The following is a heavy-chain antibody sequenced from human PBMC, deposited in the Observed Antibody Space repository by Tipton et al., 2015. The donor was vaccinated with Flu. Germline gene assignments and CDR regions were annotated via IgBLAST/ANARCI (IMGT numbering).Heavy chain of an antibody. CDR1: GGSISSYY. J-gene: IGHJ6*02. CDR3: AREFGNCSGGSCYSYKHYYGMDV. D-gene: IGHD2-15*01. CDR2: IYTSGST. Sequence: TLSLTCTVSGGSISSYYWSWIRQPAGKGLEWIGRIYTSGSTNYNPSLKSRVTMSVDTSKNQFSLKLSSVTAADTAVYYCAREFGNCSGGSCYSYKHYYGMDVWGQGTTVTVSS. V-gene: IGHV4-4*07.